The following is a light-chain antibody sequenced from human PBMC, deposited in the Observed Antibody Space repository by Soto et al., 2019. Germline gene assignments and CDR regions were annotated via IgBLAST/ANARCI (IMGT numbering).Light chain of an antibody. CDR3: AAWDDSLTGYV. CDR1: SSNIGTNS. J-gene: IGLJ1*01. Sequence: QSALTQPPSASGTPGQRVTISCSGSSSNIGTNSIYWYQQLPGTAPKLLIYRNNQRPSGVPDRFSGSKSGTSASLAISGLRSEDEADYYCAAWDDSLTGYVFXTGTKVTVL. CDR2: RNN. V-gene: IGLV1-47*01.